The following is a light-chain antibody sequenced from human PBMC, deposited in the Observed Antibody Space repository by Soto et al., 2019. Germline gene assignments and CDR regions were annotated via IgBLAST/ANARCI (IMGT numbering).Light chain of an antibody. Sequence: DIVLTQSPGTLSLSPGERAALSCRASQSVSSSYLAWYQQKPGQAPRLLIYGASNRATGIADRFSGSGSGTDFTLTISRLEPEDFAVYYCQQHGSSPITFGQGTRLEIK. V-gene: IGKV3-20*01. CDR1: QSVSSSY. CDR2: GAS. J-gene: IGKJ5*01. CDR3: QQHGSSPIT.